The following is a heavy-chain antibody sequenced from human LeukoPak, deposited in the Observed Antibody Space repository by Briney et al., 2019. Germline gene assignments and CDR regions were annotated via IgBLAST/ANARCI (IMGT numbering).Heavy chain of an antibody. Sequence: PGGSLRLSCAASGFTFSSYAMSWVRQAPGKGLEWVSAISGSGGSTYYADSVKGRFTISRDNSKNTLYLQMNSLRAEDTAVYYCAKPIHYYDSSGYYYAWNYWGQGTLVTVSS. V-gene: IGHV3-23*01. CDR1: GFTFSSYA. D-gene: IGHD3-22*01. CDR3: AKPIHYYDSSGYYYAWNY. J-gene: IGHJ4*02. CDR2: ISGSGGST.